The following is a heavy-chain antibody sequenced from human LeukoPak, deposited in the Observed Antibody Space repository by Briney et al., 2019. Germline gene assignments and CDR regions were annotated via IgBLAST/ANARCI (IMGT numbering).Heavy chain of an antibody. J-gene: IGHJ4*02. CDR3: ARDGSRRDGYNPHFDY. V-gene: IGHV3-64*01. D-gene: IGHD5-24*01. Sequence: PGGSLRLSCAASGFTFSSYAMHWVRQAPGKGLEYVSAISSNGGSTYYANSVKGRFTISRDNSKNTLYLQMGSLRAEDMAVYYCARDGSRRDGYNPHFDYWGQGTLVTVSS. CDR2: ISSNGGST. CDR1: GFTFSSYA.